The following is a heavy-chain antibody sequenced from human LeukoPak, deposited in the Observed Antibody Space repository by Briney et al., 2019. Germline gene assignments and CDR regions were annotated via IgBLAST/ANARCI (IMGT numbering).Heavy chain of an antibody. CDR2: ISGSGGST. J-gene: IGHJ4*02. CDR3: AKCQGGGSYYAPDY. V-gene: IGHV3-23*01. D-gene: IGHD1-26*01. Sequence: GGSLRLSCAASGFTFSSYAMSWVRQAPGKGLEWVSAISGSGGSTYYADSVKGRFTISRDNSKNTLYLQMNSLRAEDTAVYYCAKCQGGGSYYAPDYWGQGTLVTVSS. CDR1: GFTFSSYA.